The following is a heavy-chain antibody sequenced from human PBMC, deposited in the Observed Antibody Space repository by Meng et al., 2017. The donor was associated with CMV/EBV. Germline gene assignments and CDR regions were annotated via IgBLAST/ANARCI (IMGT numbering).Heavy chain of an antibody. J-gene: IGHJ6*02. CDR1: GYTFTGYY. CDR3: ARDLTTDTAMVTGYYYGMDV. Sequence: ASVKVSCKASGYTFTGYYMHWVRQAPGQGLEWMGIINPSGGSTSYAQKFQGRVTMTRDTSTSTVYMELSSLRSEDTAVYYCARDLTTDTAMVTGYYYGMDVWGQGTTVTVSS. CDR2: INPSGGST. D-gene: IGHD5-18*01. V-gene: IGHV1-46*01.